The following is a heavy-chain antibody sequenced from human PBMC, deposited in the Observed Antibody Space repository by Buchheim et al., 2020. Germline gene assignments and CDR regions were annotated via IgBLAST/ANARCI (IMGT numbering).Heavy chain of an antibody. CDR1: GGTFSSYA. J-gene: IGHJ4*02. V-gene: IGHV1-69*04. CDR2: IIPILGIA. CDR3: ARVPRRGSGSYYNVGFDY. Sequence: QVQLVQSGAEVKKPGSSVKVSCKASGGTFSSYAISWVRQAPGQGLVWMGRIIPILGIANYAQKFQGRVTITADKSTRTAYMELSSLRSEDTAVYYCARVPRRGSGSYYNVGFDYWGQGTL. D-gene: IGHD3-10*01.